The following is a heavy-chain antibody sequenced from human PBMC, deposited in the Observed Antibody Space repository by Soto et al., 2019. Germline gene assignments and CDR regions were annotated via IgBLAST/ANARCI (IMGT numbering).Heavy chain of an antibody. V-gene: IGHV3-30*03. CDR2: ISGDGNDK. J-gene: IGHJ4*02. CDR1: GFIFRNFG. D-gene: IGHD1-26*01. CDR3: VQGASTAHQPLDS. Sequence: QVQLVESGGGVVQPGRSLRLSCAASGFIFRNFGMHWVRRAPGKGLEWVATISGDGNDKYYPDSMKGRFTISRDNLHNTLYLQLNSLRPEDTAVYHCVQGASTAHQPLDSWGQGVLVTVSS.